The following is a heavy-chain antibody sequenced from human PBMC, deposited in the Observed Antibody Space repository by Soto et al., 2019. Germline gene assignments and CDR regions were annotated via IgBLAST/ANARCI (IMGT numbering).Heavy chain of an antibody. V-gene: IGHV3-30*03. CDR2: ISYDGSNK. D-gene: IGHD5-12*01. Sequence: WSLRLSCAASGFTFSSYGMHWVRQAPGKGLEWVAFISYDGSNKYYADSVKGRFTISRDNSKNTLYLQMNSLRAEDTAVYYCAAWEYSGDDWGAFDIWGQGTMVTVS. CDR1: GFTFSSYG. J-gene: IGHJ3*02. CDR3: AAWEYSGDDWGAFDI.